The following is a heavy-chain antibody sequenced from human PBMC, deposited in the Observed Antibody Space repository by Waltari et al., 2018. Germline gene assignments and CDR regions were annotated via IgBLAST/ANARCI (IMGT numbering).Heavy chain of an antibody. V-gene: IGHV1-2*06. CDR2: INPNRGGT. Sequence: QVQLVQSGAEVKKPGASVKVSCKASGYTFTGYYMHWVRQAPGQGLEWMGRINPNRGGTNYAQKFQGRVTMTRDTSISTAYMELSRLRSDDTAVYYCAREHYSNYGFGWGQGTLVTVSS. CDR3: AREHYSNYGFG. J-gene: IGHJ4*02. D-gene: IGHD4-4*01. CDR1: GYTFTGYY.